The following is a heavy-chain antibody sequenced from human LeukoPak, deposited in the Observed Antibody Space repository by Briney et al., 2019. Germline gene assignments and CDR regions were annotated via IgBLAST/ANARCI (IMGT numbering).Heavy chain of an antibody. V-gene: IGHV4-59*01. Sequence: SETLSLTCTVSGGSISSYYWSWIRQPPGKGLEWIGYIYYSGSTNYNPSLKSRVTISVDTSKNQFSLKLSSVTAADTAVYYCARGSSHPVTFDYWGQGTLVTVSS. J-gene: IGHJ4*02. CDR1: GGSISSYY. CDR3: ARGSSHPVTFDY. CDR2: IYYSGST. D-gene: IGHD1-26*01.